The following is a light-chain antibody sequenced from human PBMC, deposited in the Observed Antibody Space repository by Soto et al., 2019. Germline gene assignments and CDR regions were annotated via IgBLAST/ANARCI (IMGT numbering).Light chain of an antibody. CDR1: SCGIANNY. V-gene: IGLV6-57*04. J-gene: IGLJ2*01. Sequence: NFMLTQPHSVSESPGETVTISCTRTSCGIANNYVQWYQQRPGSAPTIVIYEHNQRPSGVPDRFSGSTDDTSTSAALPSSGLQTEDDADCHCQAYGIRFILFGGGTKVTVL. CDR2: EHN. CDR3: QAYGIRFIL.